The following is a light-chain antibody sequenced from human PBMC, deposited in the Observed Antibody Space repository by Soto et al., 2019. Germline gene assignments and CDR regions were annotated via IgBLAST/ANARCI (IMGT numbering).Light chain of an antibody. J-gene: IGLJ2*01. CDR3: HVWDSDANHVV. CDR2: YEI. Sequence: SYELTQPPSVSVAPGMTARITCGGNDIGSKSVHWYQQKPGQAPVLVIYYEIDRPSGIPERFSGSNSGNTATLTITRVDAGDEADYYCHVWDSDANHVVFGGATKLTVL. CDR1: DIGSKS. V-gene: IGLV3-21*01.